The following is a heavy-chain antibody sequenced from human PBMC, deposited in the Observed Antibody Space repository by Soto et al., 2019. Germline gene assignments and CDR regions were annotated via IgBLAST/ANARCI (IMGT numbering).Heavy chain of an antibody. Sequence: GGSLRLSCAASGFTFSSYAMSWVRRAPGKGLEWVSAISGSGGSTYSADSVKGRFTISRDNSKNMVYLQMHSPRAEDTAVYYCAKDSYYDILSADVWGRGTTVTVSS. CDR1: GFTFSSYA. D-gene: IGHD3-9*01. CDR3: AKDSYYDILSADV. CDR2: ISGSGGST. J-gene: IGHJ6*02. V-gene: IGHV3-23*01.